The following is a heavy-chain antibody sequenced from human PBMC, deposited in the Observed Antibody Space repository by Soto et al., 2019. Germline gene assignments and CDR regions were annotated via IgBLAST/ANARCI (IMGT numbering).Heavy chain of an antibody. J-gene: IGHJ6*02. D-gene: IGHD2-2*01. CDR3: ARTLGVVVPAAIHGMDV. V-gene: IGHV4-31*03. Sequence: TLSLTCPVSGGSISSGGYYWSWIRQHPGKGLEWIGYIYYSGSTYYNPSLKSRVTISVDTSKNQFSLKPSSVTAADTAVYYCARTLGVVVPAAIHGMDVWGQGTTVTVSS. CDR1: GGSISSGGYY. CDR2: IYYSGST.